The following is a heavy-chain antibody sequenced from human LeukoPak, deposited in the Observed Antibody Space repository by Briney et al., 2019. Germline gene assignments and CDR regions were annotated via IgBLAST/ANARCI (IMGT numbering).Heavy chain of an antibody. Sequence: ASVKVSCKASGYTFTSYGFTWVRQAPGQGLEWMGWISAYNGDTNYPQKLQGRVTMTTDTSTSTAYMELRSLRSDDPAVYYCARAINYCTSSSCPLWYWGQGTLVTVSS. V-gene: IGHV1-18*01. CDR1: GYTFTSYG. CDR3: ARAINYCTSSSCPLWY. CDR2: ISAYNGDT. J-gene: IGHJ4*02. D-gene: IGHD2-2*01.